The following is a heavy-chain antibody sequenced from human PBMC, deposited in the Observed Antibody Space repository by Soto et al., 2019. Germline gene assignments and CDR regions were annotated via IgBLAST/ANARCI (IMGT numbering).Heavy chain of an antibody. CDR3: TLGEKGEAAQIYYACYGMDD. Sequence: GGSLRLSCAASGFTFSNAWMNWVRQAPGKGLEWVGRIKSKTDGGTTDYAAPVKGRFTISRDDSKHTLYLQMNSLNTEYAAVDYCTLGEKGEAAQIYYACYGMDDGGEWSTVTISS. J-gene: IGHJ6*04. V-gene: IGHV3-15*07. CDR1: GFTFSNAW. CDR2: IKSKTDGGTT. D-gene: IGHD2-15*01.